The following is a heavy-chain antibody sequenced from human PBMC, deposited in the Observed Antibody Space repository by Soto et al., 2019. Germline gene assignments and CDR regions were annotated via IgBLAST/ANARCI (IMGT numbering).Heavy chain of an antibody. CDR2: ISYSGST. J-gene: IGHJ4*02. CDR3: ATMGTPATGLYYFDY. Sequence: QVQLQESGPGLVKPSQTLSLTCTVSGGSISSGNYYWSWIRQPPGKGLEWIGFISYSGSTYYNAYLNSRVTISVDTSKNQFSLNLSFVTAADTAVYYCATMGTPATGLYYFDYWGQGTLVTVSS. CDR1: GGSISSGNYY. D-gene: IGHD1-7*01. V-gene: IGHV4-30-4*01.